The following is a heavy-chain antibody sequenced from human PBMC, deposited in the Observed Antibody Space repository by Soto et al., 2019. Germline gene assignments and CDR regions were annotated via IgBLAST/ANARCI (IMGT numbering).Heavy chain of an antibody. Sequence: PGGSLRLSCAASGFTFSSYAMSWVRQAPWKGLEWVSAISGSGGSTYYADSVKGRFTISRDNSKNTLYLQMNSLRAEDTAVYYCAKGAPLITIFGVVIIGDAFDIWGQGTMVTVSS. D-gene: IGHD3-3*01. V-gene: IGHV3-23*01. CDR1: GFTFSSYA. J-gene: IGHJ3*02. CDR3: AKGAPLITIFGVVIIGDAFDI. CDR2: ISGSGGST.